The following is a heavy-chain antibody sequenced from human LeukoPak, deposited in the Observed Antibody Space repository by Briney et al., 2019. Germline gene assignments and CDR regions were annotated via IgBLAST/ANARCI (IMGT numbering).Heavy chain of an antibody. CDR1: GFTFSSYS. J-gene: IGHJ6*03. CDR2: ISSSSSYI. V-gene: IGHV3-21*01. D-gene: IGHD4-11*01. Sequence: GGSLRLSCAASGFTFSSYSMNWVRQAPGKGLEWVSSISSSSSYIYYADSVKGRFTISRDNAKNSLYLQMNSLRAEDTAVYYCTPSYSNYHYYMDVWGKGTTVTVSS. CDR3: TPSYSNYHYYMDV.